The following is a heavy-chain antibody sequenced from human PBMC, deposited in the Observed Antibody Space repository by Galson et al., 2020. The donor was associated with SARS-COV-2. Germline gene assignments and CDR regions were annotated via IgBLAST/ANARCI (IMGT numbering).Heavy chain of an antibody. CDR1: GFTLNNYA. J-gene: IGHJ3*01. CDR2: IIGSGVTT. CDR3: ARVVGGPAIGEDAFAV. Sequence: GGSLNLSWEASGFTLNNYALSCSRRPPGRGLEWVSSIIGSGVTTYYADSVKGRFAISRDNSKNTLFLQMNSLRAEDTAVYYCARVVGGPAIGEDAFAVWGQGTMVTVS. V-gene: IGHV3-23*01. D-gene: IGHD2-15*01.